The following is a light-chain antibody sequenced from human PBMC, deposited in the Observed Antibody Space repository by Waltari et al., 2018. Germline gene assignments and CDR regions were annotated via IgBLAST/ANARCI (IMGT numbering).Light chain of an antibody. CDR1: QRISSN. CDR3: QQYNNWPFA. V-gene: IGKV3-15*01. J-gene: IGKJ2*01. Sequence: EIVMTQSPATLSWSPGERATLSCRASQRISSNLAWYQQKPGQAPRLLIYAASTRATGIPDRFSGSGYGTEFTLTISSLQPEDFAIYYCQQYNNWPFAFGQGTKLEVK. CDR2: AAS.